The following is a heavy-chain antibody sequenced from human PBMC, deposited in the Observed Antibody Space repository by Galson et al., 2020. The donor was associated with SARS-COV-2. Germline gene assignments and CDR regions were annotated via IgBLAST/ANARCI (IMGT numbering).Heavy chain of an antibody. V-gene: IGHV3-30*04. D-gene: IGHD3-22*01. J-gene: IGHJ5*02. CDR3: ARDPSGGYNWFDP. CDR1: GFTFSSYA. Sequence: GGSLRLSCAASGFTFSSYAMHWVRQAPGKGLEWVAVISYDGSNKYYADSVKGRFTISRDNSKNTLYLQMNSLRAEDTAVYYCARDPSGGYNWFDPWGQGTLVTVSS. CDR2: ISYDGSNK.